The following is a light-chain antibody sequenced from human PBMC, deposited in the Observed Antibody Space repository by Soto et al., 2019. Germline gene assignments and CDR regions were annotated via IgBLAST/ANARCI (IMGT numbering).Light chain of an antibody. CDR3: QQSYSTPGT. CDR1: QGIIIY. J-gene: IGKJ1*01. Sequence: IRMTQSPSSLSASTGVRVTITCRASQGIIIYLSWYQQKPGKAPKLLINAASSLQSGVPSRFSGSGSGTDFTLTISSLQPEDFATYYCQQSYSTPGTFGRGTKVDIK. V-gene: IGKV1-39*01. CDR2: AAS.